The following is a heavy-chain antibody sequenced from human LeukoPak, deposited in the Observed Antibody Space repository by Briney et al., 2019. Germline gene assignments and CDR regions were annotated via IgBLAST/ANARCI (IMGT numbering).Heavy chain of an antibody. D-gene: IGHD6-19*01. Sequence: SETLSLTCTVSGGSLSSSSYYWGWIRQPPGKGLEWIGYIYYSGSTNYNPSLKSRVTISVDTSKNQFSLKLSSVTAADTAVYYCARETEWLIDYWAQGTLVTVSS. CDR3: ARETEWLIDY. CDR1: GGSLSSSSYY. CDR2: IYYSGST. J-gene: IGHJ4*02. V-gene: IGHV4-61*01.